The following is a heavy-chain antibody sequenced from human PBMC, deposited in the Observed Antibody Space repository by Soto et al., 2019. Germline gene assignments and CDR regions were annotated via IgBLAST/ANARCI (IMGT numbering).Heavy chain of an antibody. Sequence: QLQLQESGPGLVRPSETLSLSCTVSGGSISSNSYYWGWIRQPPGKGLEWIGCIHYSGSTYYNPALRSRVTSSVDTSKNQFSLKVRSVTAADTAVYYCARRIFSSTWPSYFDYWGQGTLVTVSS. CDR1: GGSISSNSYY. CDR2: IHYSGST. D-gene: IGHD6-13*01. CDR3: ARRIFSSTWPSYFDY. J-gene: IGHJ4*02. V-gene: IGHV4-39*01.